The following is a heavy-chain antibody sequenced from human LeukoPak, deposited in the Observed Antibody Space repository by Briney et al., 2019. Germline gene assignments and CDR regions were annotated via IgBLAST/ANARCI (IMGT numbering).Heavy chain of an antibody. J-gene: IGHJ5*02. D-gene: IGHD7-27*01. V-gene: IGHV3-7*02. CDR3: VLYMWGRKNPSHWGFDP. CDR1: GFTFSTHW. CDR2: IKQDGSEK. Sequence: PGGSLRLSCAASGFTFSTHWMSWVRQAPGKGLEWVANIKQDGSEKDYVDSVKGRFTISRDNSKNTLYLQMNSLRAEDTAVYYCVLYMWGRKNPSHWGFDPWGQGTLVTVSS.